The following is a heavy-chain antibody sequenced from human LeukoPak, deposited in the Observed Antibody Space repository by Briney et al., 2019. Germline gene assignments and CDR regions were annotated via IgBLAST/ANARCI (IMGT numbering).Heavy chain of an antibody. CDR3: AKLRAVITTGWYFDL. CDR2: ISGSGGST. J-gene: IGHJ2*01. Sequence: GRSLRLSCAASGFTFDDYAMHWVRQAPGKGLEWVSAISGSGGSTYYADSVKGRFTISRDNSKNTLYLQMNSLRAEDTAVYYCAKLRAVITTGWYFDLWGRGTLVTVSS. CDR1: GFTFDDYA. D-gene: IGHD3-22*01. V-gene: IGHV3-23*01.